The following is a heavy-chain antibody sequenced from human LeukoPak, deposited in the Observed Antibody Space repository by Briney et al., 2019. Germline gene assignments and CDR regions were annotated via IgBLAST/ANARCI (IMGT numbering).Heavy chain of an antibody. Sequence: GGSLRLSCAASGFTFSSYWMHWVRQAPGKGLVWVSRINSDGSSTSYADSVKGRFTISRDNAKNTLYLQMNSLRAEDTAVYYYARANYDYVWGSYRSYYFDYWGQGTLVTVSS. V-gene: IGHV3-74*01. CDR3: ARANYDYVWGSYRSYYFDY. D-gene: IGHD3-16*02. CDR1: GFTFSSYW. CDR2: INSDGSST. J-gene: IGHJ4*02.